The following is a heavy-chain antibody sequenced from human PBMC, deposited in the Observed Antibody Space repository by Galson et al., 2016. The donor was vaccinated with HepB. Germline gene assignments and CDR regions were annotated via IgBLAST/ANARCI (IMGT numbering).Heavy chain of an antibody. Sequence: SLRLSCAASGFSFSSYAMSWVRQAPGKGLEWVSGITSGGTIYYADSVKGRFTISRDNSKNILYLQMKSLRDEDTAVYYCAKRPYSYGWHYGMDVWGQGTMVTVSS. CDR1: GFSFSSYA. CDR2: ITSGGTI. D-gene: IGHD5-18*01. J-gene: IGHJ6*02. CDR3: AKRPYSYGWHYGMDV. V-gene: IGHV3-23*01.